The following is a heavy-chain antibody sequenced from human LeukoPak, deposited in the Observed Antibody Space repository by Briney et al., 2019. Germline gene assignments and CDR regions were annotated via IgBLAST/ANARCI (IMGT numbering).Heavy chain of an antibody. CDR2: VRYDGSNE. Sequence: GGSLRLSCAASGFTFTTYGMHWVRQAPGKGLEWVAFVRYDGSNEYYADSVKGRFTISRDNSKKTLYLEMNSLRPEDTAVYYCAKDEGRSDRYGSGSYPPYWGQGTLVTVSS. D-gene: IGHD3-10*01. V-gene: IGHV3-30*02. J-gene: IGHJ4*02. CDR3: AKDEGRSDRYGSGSYPPY. CDR1: GFTFTTYG.